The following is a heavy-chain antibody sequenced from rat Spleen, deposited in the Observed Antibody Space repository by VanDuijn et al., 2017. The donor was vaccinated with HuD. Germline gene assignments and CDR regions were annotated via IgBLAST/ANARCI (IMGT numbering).Heavy chain of an antibody. Sequence: QVQLKESGPGLVQPSQTLSLTCTVSGFSLTSYGVSWVRQPPGKGLEWMGGIWGDGSTNYNSALKSRLSISRDTSKNQVFLKMNSLQSEDTTTYYCARDNNWYFDYWGQGVMVTVSS. CDR2: IWGDGST. CDR1: GFSLTSYG. J-gene: IGHJ2*01. V-gene: IGHV2-4*01. D-gene: IGHD1-10*01. CDR3: ARDNNWYFDY.